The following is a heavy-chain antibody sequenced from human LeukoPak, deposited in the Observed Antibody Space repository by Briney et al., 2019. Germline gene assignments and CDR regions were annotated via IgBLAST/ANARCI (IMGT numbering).Heavy chain of an antibody. Sequence: PSETLSLTCTVSGGSISSSSYYWGWIRQPPGKGLEWIGSIYYSGSTYYNPSLKSRVTISVDTSKNQFSLKLSSVTAADTAVYYCARDFGSYGDYGRYFDLWGRGTLVTVSS. CDR2: IYYSGST. CDR3: ARDFGSYGDYGRYFDL. V-gene: IGHV4-39*07. D-gene: IGHD4-17*01. J-gene: IGHJ2*01. CDR1: GGSISSSSYY.